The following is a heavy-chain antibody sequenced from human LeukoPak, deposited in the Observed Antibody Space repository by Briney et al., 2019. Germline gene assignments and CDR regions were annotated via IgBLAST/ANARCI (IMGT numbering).Heavy chain of an antibody. CDR3: ARGVRAQVVPAATWFDP. CDR1: GGSISSGSYY. V-gene: IGHV4-61*02. J-gene: IGHJ5*02. D-gene: IGHD2-2*01. Sequence: SETLSLTCTVSGGSISSGSYYWSWIRQPAGKGLEWIGRIYTSGSTNYNPSLKSRVTISVDTSKNQFSLKLSSVTAADTAVYYCARGVRAQVVPAATWFDPWGQGTLVTVSS. CDR2: IYTSGST.